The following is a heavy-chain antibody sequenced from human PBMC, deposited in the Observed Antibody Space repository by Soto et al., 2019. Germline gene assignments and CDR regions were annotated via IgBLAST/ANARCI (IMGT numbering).Heavy chain of an antibody. V-gene: IGHV1-3*01. J-gene: IGHJ5*02. D-gene: IGHD4-17*01. CDR3: ARSRGPYGDSHNWFDP. CDR2: INAGNGNT. CDR1: GYTFTSYA. Sequence: ASVKVSCKASGYTFTSYAMHWVRQAPGQRLEWMGWINAGNGNTKYSQKFQGRVTITRDTSASTAYMELSSLRSEDTAVYYCARSRGPYGDSHNWFDPWGQGTLVTVSS.